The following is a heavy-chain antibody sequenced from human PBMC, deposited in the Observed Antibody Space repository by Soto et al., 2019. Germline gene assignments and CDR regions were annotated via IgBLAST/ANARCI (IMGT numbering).Heavy chain of an antibody. D-gene: IGHD6-13*01. CDR3: ARVGTGAAWYQWFGP. CDR1: GYTFTSYD. CDR2: MNPNSGNT. J-gene: IGHJ5*02. Sequence: ASVKVSCKASGYTFTSYDINWLRQATGQGLEWMGWMNPNSGNTGYAQKFQGRVTMTRNTSISTAYMELSSLRSEDTAVYYCARVGTGAAWYQWFGPWGQGTLVTVSS. V-gene: IGHV1-8*01.